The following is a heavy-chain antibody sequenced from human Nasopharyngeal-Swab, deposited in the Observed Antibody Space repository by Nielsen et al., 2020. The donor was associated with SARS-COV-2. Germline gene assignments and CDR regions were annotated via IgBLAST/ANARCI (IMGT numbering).Heavy chain of an antibody. J-gene: IGHJ4*02. D-gene: IGHD3-10*01. CDR2: IYYSGST. CDR3: ARGGYGSGSYHFDY. V-gene: IGHV4-31*02. Sequence: WIRQPPGKGLEWIGYIYYSGSTYYNPSLKSRVTISVDTSKNQFSLKLRSVTAADTAVYYCARGGYGSGSYHFDYWGQGTLVTVSS.